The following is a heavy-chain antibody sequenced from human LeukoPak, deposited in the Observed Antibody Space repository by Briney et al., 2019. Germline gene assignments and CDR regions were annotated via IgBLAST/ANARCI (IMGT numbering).Heavy chain of an antibody. Sequence: GGSLRPSCAASEFTINDAWMSWVRQAPGKGLEWVGRIKSKTDGGTTEYAAPVKGRFTISRDDSKNTLYLQMNSLKTEDTAMYYCSSWGSTPGVSSDDYWGQGTLVTVSS. J-gene: IGHJ4*02. D-gene: IGHD6-6*01. V-gene: IGHV3-15*01. CDR2: IKSKTDGGTT. CDR3: SSWGSTPGVSSDDY. CDR1: EFTINDAW.